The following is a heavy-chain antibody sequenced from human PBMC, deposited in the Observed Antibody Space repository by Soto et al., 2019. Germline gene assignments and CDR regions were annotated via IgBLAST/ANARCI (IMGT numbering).Heavy chain of an antibody. Sequence: GESLKSSGKGSGYSFTIYCISWVRQMPWKGLEWMGRIDPSDSYTNYSPSFQGHVTISADKSISTAYLQWSSLKASDTAMYYCARQLRGSYSSGWYPPPGMDVWGQGTTVTVSS. CDR2: IDPSDSYT. D-gene: IGHD6-19*01. CDR3: ARQLRGSYSSGWYPPPGMDV. J-gene: IGHJ6*02. CDR1: GYSFTIYC. V-gene: IGHV5-10-1*01.